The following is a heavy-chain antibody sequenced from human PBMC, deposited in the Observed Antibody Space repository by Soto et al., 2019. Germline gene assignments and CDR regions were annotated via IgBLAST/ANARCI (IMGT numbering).Heavy chain of an antibody. D-gene: IGHD1-7*01. CDR1: EFTFSSYA. J-gene: IGHJ6*02. Sequence: PGGSLRLSCAAAEFTFSSYAMHWVRQAPGKGLEWVAVISYDGSNKYYADSVKGRFTISRDNSKNTLYLQMNSLRAEDTAVYYCARVGNWNYEYYYYGMDVWGQGTTVTVSS. CDR2: ISYDGSNK. CDR3: ARVGNWNYEYYYYGMDV. V-gene: IGHV3-30-3*01.